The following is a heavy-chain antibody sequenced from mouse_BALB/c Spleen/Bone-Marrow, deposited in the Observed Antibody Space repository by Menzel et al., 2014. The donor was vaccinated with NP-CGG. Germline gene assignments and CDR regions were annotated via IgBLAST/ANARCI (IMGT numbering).Heavy chain of an antibody. CDR1: GLNIRDTY. CDR2: IDPANGNT. V-gene: IGHV14-3*02. CDR3: ARGYDEGFAY. Sequence: EVQLQQSGAELVKPGASVKLSCTASGLNIRDTYMHWVKQRPEQGLEWIGRIDPANGNTKYDPKFQGKATITADTSSNTAYLQLSSLTSEDTAVYYCARGYDEGFAYWGQGTLVTVSA. J-gene: IGHJ3*01. D-gene: IGHD2-14*01.